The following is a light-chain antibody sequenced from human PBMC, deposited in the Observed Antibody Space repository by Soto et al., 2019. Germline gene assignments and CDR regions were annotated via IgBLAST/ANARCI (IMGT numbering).Light chain of an antibody. CDR2: DAS. CDR3: QQRSNWPPAT. Sequence: TQSPVILSVSPGERATVSCRASQSLNSNLAWYQQKPGQAPRLLIYDASNRATGIPARFSGSGSGTDFTLTISSLEPEDFAVYYCQQRSNWPPATFGQGTKVDIK. J-gene: IGKJ1*01. CDR1: QSLNSN. V-gene: IGKV3-11*01.